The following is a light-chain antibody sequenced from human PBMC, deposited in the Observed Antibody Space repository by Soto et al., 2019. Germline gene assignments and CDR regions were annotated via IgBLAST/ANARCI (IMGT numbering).Light chain of an antibody. CDR2: LGS. CDR3: MQALQTPPT. CDR1: QSLLHSNGYNY. V-gene: IGKV2-28*01. J-gene: IGKJ5*01. Sequence: DIVMTQSPLSLPVTPGEPASISCRSSQSLLHSNGYNYLDWYLQKPGQSPQPLIYLGSNRASGVPDRFTGSGSGTDFTLKISRVEAEDVGVYYCMQALQTPPTFGHGTRLEIK.